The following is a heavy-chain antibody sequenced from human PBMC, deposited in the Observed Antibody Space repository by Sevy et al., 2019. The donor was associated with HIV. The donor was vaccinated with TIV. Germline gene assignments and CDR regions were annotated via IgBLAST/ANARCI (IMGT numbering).Heavy chain of an antibody. Sequence: GGSLRLSCAASGFTFSRYWMSWVRQAPGTGLEWVANINHDGSEKYHVESVRGRFTISRDNAKNALYLQMNSLRAEDMAVYYCARQSTRYCSGGTCYSNTAFDICGQGTMVTVSS. D-gene: IGHD2-15*01. V-gene: IGHV3-7*01. CDR1: GFTFSRYW. J-gene: IGHJ3*02. CDR3: ARQSTRYCSGGTCYSNTAFDI. CDR2: INHDGSEK.